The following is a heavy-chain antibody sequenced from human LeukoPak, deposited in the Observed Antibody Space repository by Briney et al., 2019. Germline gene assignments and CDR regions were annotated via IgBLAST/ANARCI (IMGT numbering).Heavy chain of an antibody. D-gene: IGHD6-19*01. CDR2: ISGSGGST. CDR1: GFTFSSYA. J-gene: IGHJ4*02. V-gene: IGHV3-23*01. Sequence: RGGSLRLSCAASGFTFSSYAMSWVRQAPGKGLEWVSAISGSGGSTYYADSVKGRFTISRDNSKNTLYLQMNSLRAENTAVYHCAKLVAGFDYWGQGTLVTVSS. CDR3: AKLVAGFDY.